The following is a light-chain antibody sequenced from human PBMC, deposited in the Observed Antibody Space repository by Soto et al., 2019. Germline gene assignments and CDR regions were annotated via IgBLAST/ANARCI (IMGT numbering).Light chain of an antibody. J-gene: IGKJ1*01. CDR2: KAS. V-gene: IGKV1-5*03. Sequence: DIQMTQSPSTLSASVGDRVTITGRASQSISSWLAWYQQKPGKAPNLLIYKASSLESGVPSRFSGSGSGTEFTLTISSLQPDDFATYYCQEYNTYSWTFGQGTKVDIK. CDR3: QEYNTYSWT. CDR1: QSISSW.